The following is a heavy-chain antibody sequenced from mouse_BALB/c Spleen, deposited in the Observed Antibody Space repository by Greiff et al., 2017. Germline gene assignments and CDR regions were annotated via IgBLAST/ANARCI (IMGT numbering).Heavy chain of an antibody. D-gene: IGHD1-1*01. CDR1: GFTFTDYY. V-gene: IGHV7-3*02. J-gene: IGHJ4*01. CDR3: AREIYYYGSRAMDY. Sequence: EVKVVESGGGLVQPGGSLRLSCATSGFTFTDYYMSWVRQPPGKALEWLGFIRNKANGYTTEYSASVKGRFTISRDNSQSILYLQMNTLRAEDSATYYCAREIYYYGSRAMDYWGQGTSVTVSS. CDR2: IRNKANGYTT.